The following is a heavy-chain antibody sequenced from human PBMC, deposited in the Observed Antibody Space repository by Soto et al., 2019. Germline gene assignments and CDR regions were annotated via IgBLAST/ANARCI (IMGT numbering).Heavy chain of an antibody. CDR2: IIPKFGTT. V-gene: IGHV1-69*01. CDR1: GDTFSSHG. CDR3: ARASGRGWYNWFDP. J-gene: IGHJ5*02. D-gene: IGHD6-19*01. Sequence: QVQLVQSGAEVKKPGSSVKVACKASGDTFSSHGISWVRQAPVQWLEYMGGIIPKFGTTNYAQKFRGRVTITADESQSKAYIEVSRLRYEDTAGYYCARASGRGWYNWFDPWGQWILVTVYS.